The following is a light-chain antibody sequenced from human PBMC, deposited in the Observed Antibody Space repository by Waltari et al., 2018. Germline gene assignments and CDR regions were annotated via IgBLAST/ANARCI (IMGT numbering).Light chain of an antibody. Sequence: DIVMTQSPDSLAVSLGERASINCKSSQSVLYSSNNRNYLAWYQQKPGQPPKLLIYWASTRESGVPDRFSCSGSGTYFTLTISSLQAEDVAVYYCQQYYTTPHFGQGTRLEIK. CDR1: QSVLYSSNNRNY. CDR3: QQYYTTPH. J-gene: IGKJ5*01. CDR2: WAS. V-gene: IGKV4-1*01.